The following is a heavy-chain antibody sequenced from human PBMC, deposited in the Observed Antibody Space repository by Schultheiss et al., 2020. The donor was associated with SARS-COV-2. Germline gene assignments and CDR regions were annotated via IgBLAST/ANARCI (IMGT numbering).Heavy chain of an antibody. CDR3: AKGGSGAISSSSWSLFDY. V-gene: IGHV3-23*01. J-gene: IGHJ4*02. Sequence: GESLKISCAASGFTFSTYAMRWVRQAPGKGLEWVSLISGGGGTTYYADSVRGRFTISRDNSKNTVYLQMNSLRGEDTAVYYCAKGGSGAISSSSWSLFDYWGRGTLVTVS. D-gene: IGHD6-13*01. CDR1: GFTFSTYA. CDR2: ISGGGGTT.